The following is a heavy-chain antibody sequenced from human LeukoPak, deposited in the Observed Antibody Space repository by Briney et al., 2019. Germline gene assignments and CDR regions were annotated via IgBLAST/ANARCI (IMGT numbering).Heavy chain of an antibody. CDR1: GYTFTGYY. V-gene: IGHV1-2*06. D-gene: IGHD6-13*01. Sequence: ASVKVSCKASGYTFTGYYMHWVRQAPGQGLEWMGRINPNSGGTNYAQKFQGRVTMTRDTSISTAYMELSRLGSDDTAVYYCAREDRSSWYYWFDPWGQGTLVTVSS. CDR2: INPNSGGT. J-gene: IGHJ5*02. CDR3: AREDRSSWYYWFDP.